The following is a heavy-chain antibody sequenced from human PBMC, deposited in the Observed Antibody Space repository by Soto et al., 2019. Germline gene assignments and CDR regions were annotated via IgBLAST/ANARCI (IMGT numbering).Heavy chain of an antibody. J-gene: IGHJ4*02. V-gene: IGHV3-33*01. CDR1: GGIFHGYG. CDR2: IRFDGSNE. D-gene: IGHD1-7*01. Sequence: QEQLVESGGGVVQPGTSLRLSCAVPGGIFHGYGMHWVRQAPGKGLEWVAIIRFDGSNEDYADSVKGRFTISRDNSKNTLYLQMNTLGADATAVYYCARDGIGGTVFRGYLDYWGRGTVVTVSS. CDR3: ARDGIGGTVFRGYLDY.